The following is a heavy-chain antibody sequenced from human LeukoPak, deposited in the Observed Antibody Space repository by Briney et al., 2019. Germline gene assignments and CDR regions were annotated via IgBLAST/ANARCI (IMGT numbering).Heavy chain of an antibody. CDR1: GGSLSSYS. J-gene: IGHJ5*02. CDR3: ARRMLEARKSSATNWFDT. D-gene: IGHD2-8*01. V-gene: IGHV4-4*07. Sequence: SETLSLTCSVSGGSLSSYSWSWIRQPPGKGLEWIGRMYASGATTYIHSLQSRISIAVDKYNNHCSLHLTTVTAAYTAVYYCARRMLEARKSSATNWFDTWGQGTLVTVSS. CDR2: MYASGAT.